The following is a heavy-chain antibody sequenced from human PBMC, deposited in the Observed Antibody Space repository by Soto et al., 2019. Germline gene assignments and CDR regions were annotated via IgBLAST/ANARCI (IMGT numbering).Heavy chain of an antibody. CDR2: ISGYNGNT. J-gene: IGHJ4*02. Sequence: QVQLVQSGAEVKKPGASVKVSCKASGYTFTIYGISWVRQAPGQGLEWIGWISGYNGNTDYAQNLQDRVTLTTDASTSSVYMELRSLRSDDTAVYYCVRVDYYDSSGYYGYWGQGTLITVSS. D-gene: IGHD3-22*01. CDR3: VRVDYYDSSGYYGY. CDR1: GYTFTIYG. V-gene: IGHV1-18*04.